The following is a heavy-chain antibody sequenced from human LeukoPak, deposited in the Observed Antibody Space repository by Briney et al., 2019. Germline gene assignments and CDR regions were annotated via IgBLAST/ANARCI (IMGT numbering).Heavy chain of an antibody. D-gene: IGHD3-10*01. V-gene: IGHV3-21*04. CDR1: GFTFSSYS. Sequence: PGGSLRLSCAASGFTFSSYSMNWVRQAPGKGLEWVSSISSSSSYIYYADSVKGRFTISRDNSKNTLYLQMNSLRAEDTAVYYCANVVRPDYWGQGTLVTVSS. J-gene: IGHJ4*02. CDR2: ISSSSSYI. CDR3: ANVVRPDY.